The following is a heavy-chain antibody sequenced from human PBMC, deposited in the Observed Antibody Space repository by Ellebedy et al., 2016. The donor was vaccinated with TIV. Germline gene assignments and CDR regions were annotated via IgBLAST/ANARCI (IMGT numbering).Heavy chain of an antibody. CDR3: AKAQQWLVSSYFDY. J-gene: IGHJ4*02. V-gene: IGHV3-23*01. CDR2: ISGSGGST. Sequence: GESLKISCAASGFTFSSYAMSWVRQAPGKGLERVSAISGSGGSTYYADSVKGRFTISRDNSKNTLYLQMNSLRAEDTAVYYCAKAQQWLVSSYFDYWGQGTLVTVSS. CDR1: GFTFSSYA. D-gene: IGHD6-19*01.